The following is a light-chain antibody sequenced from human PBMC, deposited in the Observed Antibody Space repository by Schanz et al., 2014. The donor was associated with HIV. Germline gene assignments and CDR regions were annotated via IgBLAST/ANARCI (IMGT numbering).Light chain of an antibody. CDR1: SSNIGANY. J-gene: IGLJ1*01. V-gene: IGLV1-47*01. Sequence: QSVLTQPPSASGTPGQRVSISCSGSSSNIGANYVYWYHQLPGTAPKLLIYRNNQRPSGVPDRFSGSKSGTSASLAISGLRSEDEGDYYCAAWDDSLNGYVFGIGTKLTVL. CDR3: AAWDDSLNGYV. CDR2: RNN.